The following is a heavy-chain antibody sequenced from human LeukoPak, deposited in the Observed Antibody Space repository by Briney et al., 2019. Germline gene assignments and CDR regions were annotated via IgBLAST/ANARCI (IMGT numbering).Heavy chain of an antibody. D-gene: IGHD1-26*01. J-gene: IGHJ4*02. CDR1: GFTFWDYP. Sequence: PGGSLRLSCTACGFTFWDYPMRWVRQAPGKGLDWIGLFRSKNSGGTTEYAASVKRRFPILRDDSKSIAYLQINSLKTEDTAVYYCTRGDGSGSYWGQGTLATVSS. CDR3: TRGDGSGSY. V-gene: IGHV3-49*02. CDR2: FRSKNSGGTT.